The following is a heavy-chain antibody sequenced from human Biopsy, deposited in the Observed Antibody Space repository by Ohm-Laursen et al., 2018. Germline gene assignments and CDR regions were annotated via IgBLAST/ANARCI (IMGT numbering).Heavy chain of an antibody. J-gene: IGHJ3*01. CDR1: GFASSTYW. D-gene: IGHD2/OR15-2a*01. CDR3: TRDTTYYAGTTYYDALDV. CDR2: IKRDGSQS. Sequence: SLRLSCSASGFASSTYWMTWVRQAPGKGLEWVANIKRDGSQSNHADSVKGRFTISRDNAKNSLYLQMNSLRAEDKAVYYCTRDTTYYAGTTYYDALDVWGQGTTVTVSS. V-gene: IGHV3-7*01.